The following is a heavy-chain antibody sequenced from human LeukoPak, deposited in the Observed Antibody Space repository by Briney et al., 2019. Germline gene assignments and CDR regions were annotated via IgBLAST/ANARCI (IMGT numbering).Heavy chain of an antibody. Sequence: ASVKVSCKASGYSFTSYGISWVRQAPGQGLEWMGWISAYDGDTNYAQKLQGRVTLTTDTSTSTAYVELRSLRSDDTAVDYCARDYYYDSSGSPDDTFDVWGQGTMLTVSS. V-gene: IGHV1-18*01. CDR3: ARDYYYDSSGSPDDTFDV. J-gene: IGHJ3*01. CDR2: ISAYDGDT. D-gene: IGHD3-22*01. CDR1: GYSFTSYG.